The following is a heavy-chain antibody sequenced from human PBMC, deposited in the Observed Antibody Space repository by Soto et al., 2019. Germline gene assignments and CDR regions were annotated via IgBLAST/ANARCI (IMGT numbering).Heavy chain of an antibody. V-gene: IGHV4-30-4*01. J-gene: IGHJ6*02. Sequence: QVQLQESGPGLVKPSQTLSLTCTVSGGSISSGDYYWSWIRQPPGKGLEWIEYIYYSGSTYYNPSLKSRVTISVDTSKNQFALKLSSVTAADTAVYYCARGRPYRSGSLIGMVVCGQGTTVTVSS. CDR1: GGSISSGDYY. CDR3: ARGRPYRSGSLIGMVV. CDR2: IYYSGST. D-gene: IGHD3-10*01.